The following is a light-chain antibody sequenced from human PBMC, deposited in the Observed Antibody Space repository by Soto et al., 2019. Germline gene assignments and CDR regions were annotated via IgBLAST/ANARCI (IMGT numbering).Light chain of an antibody. CDR2: AAS. CDR1: QGISSY. CDR3: QQYYSYPLT. Sequence: AIRMTQSPPSLSASTGDRVTITRRASQGISSYLAWYQQKPGKAPKLLIYAASTLQSGVPSRFSGSGSGTDFTLTISCLQSEDFATYYCQQYYSYPLTFGGGTKVDIK. V-gene: IGKV1-8*01. J-gene: IGKJ4*01.